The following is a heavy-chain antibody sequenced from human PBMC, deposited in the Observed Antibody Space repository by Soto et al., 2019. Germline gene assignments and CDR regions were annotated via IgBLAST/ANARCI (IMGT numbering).Heavy chain of an antibody. V-gene: IGHV4-30-4*01. CDR1: GGSISSGDYY. D-gene: IGHD6-6*01. CDR3: ARAARQSSSSLVYYYGMDV. CDR2: IYYSGST. J-gene: IGHJ6*02. Sequence: SETLSLTCTVSGGSISSGDYYWSWIRQPPGKGLEWIGYIYYSGSTYYNPSLKSRVTISVDTSKNQFSLKLSSVTAADTAVYYCARAARQSSSSLVYYYGMDVWGQGTTVTVSS.